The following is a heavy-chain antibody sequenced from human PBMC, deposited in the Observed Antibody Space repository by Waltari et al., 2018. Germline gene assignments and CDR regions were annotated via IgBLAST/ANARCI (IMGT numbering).Heavy chain of an antibody. CDR2: IYYSGST. CDR1: GGSISSRSYH. D-gene: IGHD3-16*01. J-gene: IGHJ4*02. Sequence: QLQLQESGPGLVKPSATLSLTCTVSGGSISSRSYHWGWIRQPPGKGLEWIGSIYYSGSTYYNPSLKSRVTISVDTSKNQFSLKLSSVTAADTAVYYCASLRPYFDYWGQGTLVTVSS. CDR3: ASLRPYFDY. V-gene: IGHV4-39*01.